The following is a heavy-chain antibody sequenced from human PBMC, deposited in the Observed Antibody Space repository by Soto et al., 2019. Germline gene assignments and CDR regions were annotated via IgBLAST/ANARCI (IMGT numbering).Heavy chain of an antibody. D-gene: IGHD3-16*01. CDR1: RFTFSVYW. CDR2: IRHDGSEK. CDR3: ARDTLSAFDV. V-gene: IGHV3-7*01. Sequence: EVQLVESGGGLVQPGGSLRLSCTASRFTFSVYWMSWVRQAPGKGLEWVANIRHDGSEKFYVDSVKGRFTVSRDNAKNSLYLQMNSLRAEDTAVYYCARDTLSAFDVWGQGIMVTVSS. J-gene: IGHJ3*01.